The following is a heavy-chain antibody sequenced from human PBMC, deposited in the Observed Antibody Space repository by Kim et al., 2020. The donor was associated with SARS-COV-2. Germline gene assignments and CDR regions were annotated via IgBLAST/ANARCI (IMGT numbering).Heavy chain of an antibody. Sequence: SVKVSCKASGGTFSSYAISWVRQAPGQGLEWMGRIIPILGIANYAQKFQGRVTITADKSTSTAYMELSSLRSEDTAVYYCARPTTVTTGLNYYYGMDVWDQGTTVTVSS. CDR1: GGTFSSYA. D-gene: IGHD4-17*01. CDR2: IIPILGIA. CDR3: ARPTTVTTGLNYYYGMDV. V-gene: IGHV1-69*04. J-gene: IGHJ6*02.